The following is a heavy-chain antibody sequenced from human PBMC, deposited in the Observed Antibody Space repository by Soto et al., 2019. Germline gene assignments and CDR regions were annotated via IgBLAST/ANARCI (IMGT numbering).Heavy chain of an antibody. V-gene: IGHV3-33*01. CDR1: GFTFSSYG. J-gene: IGHJ4*02. D-gene: IGHD3-22*01. CDR3: ARGQFDDSSGGFDY. CDR2: IWYDGSNK. Sequence: QVQLVESGGGVVQPGRSLRLSCAASGFTFSSYGMHWVRQAPGKGLEWVTVIWYDGSNKYYADSVKGRFAISRDNSKKTVYLQMNSLRAGDTALYFCARGQFDDSSGGFDYWGQGTLVTVPS.